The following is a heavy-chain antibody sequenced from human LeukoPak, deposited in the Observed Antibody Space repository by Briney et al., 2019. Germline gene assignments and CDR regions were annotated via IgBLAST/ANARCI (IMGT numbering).Heavy chain of an antibody. CDR2: INHSGST. J-gene: IGHJ4*02. V-gene: IGHV4-34*01. CDR3: ARIIVYDYVWGSYRREFDY. Sequence: SETLSLTCAVYGGSFSGYYWSRIRQPPGKGLEWIGEINHSGSTNYNPSLKSRVTISVDTSKNQFSLKLSSVTAADTAVYYCARIIVYDYVWGSYRREFDYWGQGTLVAVFS. CDR1: GGSFSGYY. D-gene: IGHD3-16*02.